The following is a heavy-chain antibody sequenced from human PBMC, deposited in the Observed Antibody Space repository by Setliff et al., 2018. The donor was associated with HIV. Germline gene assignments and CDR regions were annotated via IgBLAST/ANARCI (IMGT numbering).Heavy chain of an antibody. D-gene: IGHD5-18*01. CDR2: VYYTGST. J-gene: IGHJ4*02. Sequence: KSSETLSLTCTVSSDSIRFYYWTWIRQPPGKGLEWIGNVYYTGSTNYNPSLKSRITISIDTSKSQFSLKLTSVAAADTAVYYCARDSGGYNYGFAVGSFDYWGQGALGTSPQ. CDR1: SDSIRFYY. V-gene: IGHV4-59*01. CDR3: ARDSGGYNYGFAVGSFDY.